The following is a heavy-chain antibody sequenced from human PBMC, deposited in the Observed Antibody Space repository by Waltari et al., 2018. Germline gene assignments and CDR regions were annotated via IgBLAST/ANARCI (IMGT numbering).Heavy chain of an antibody. J-gene: IGHJ4*02. Sequence: EVQLLESGGGLVQPGGSLRLSCAASGFTFSSYAMSWVRQAPGKGLEWVSAISGRGGSTCNCDSGKGRFTISRDNSKNTLYLQMNSLRAEDTAVYYCAKQYGPWYCGGDCFPYYFDYWGQGTLVTVSS. CDR1: GFTFSSYA. CDR2: ISGRGGST. D-gene: IGHD2-21*02. CDR3: AKQYGPWYCGGDCFPYYFDY. V-gene: IGHV3-23*01.